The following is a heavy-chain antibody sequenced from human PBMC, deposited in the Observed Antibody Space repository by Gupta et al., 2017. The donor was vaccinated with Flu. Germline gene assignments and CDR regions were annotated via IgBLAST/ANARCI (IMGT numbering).Heavy chain of an antibody. CDR3: AKDQYPLPDY. CDR2: ISYDGSNK. Sequence: QVQLVESGGGVVQPGRSLRLSCAASGFTFSSYGMHWVRQAPGKGLEWVAVISYDGSNKYYADSVKGRFTISRDNSKNTLYLQMNSLRAEDTAVYYCAKDQYPLPDYWGQGTLVTVSS. J-gene: IGHJ4*02. CDR1: GFTFSSYG. D-gene: IGHD2-2*01. V-gene: IGHV3-30*18.